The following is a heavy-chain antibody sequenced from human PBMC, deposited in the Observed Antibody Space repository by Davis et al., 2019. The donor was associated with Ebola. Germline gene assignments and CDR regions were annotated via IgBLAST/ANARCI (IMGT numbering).Heavy chain of an antibody. CDR1: GYMFTAYG. CDR3: ARARSGGSSGYYSCYDY. Sequence: AASVKVSCKTSGYMFTAYGITWVRQAPGQGLEWLGWISGYNGRTNLAQNVQGRVTLTTDISTSTAYMELSSLRSEDTAVYYCARARSGGSSGYYSCYDYWGQGTLVTVSS. D-gene: IGHD3-22*01. J-gene: IGHJ4*02. V-gene: IGHV1-18*01. CDR2: ISGYNGRT.